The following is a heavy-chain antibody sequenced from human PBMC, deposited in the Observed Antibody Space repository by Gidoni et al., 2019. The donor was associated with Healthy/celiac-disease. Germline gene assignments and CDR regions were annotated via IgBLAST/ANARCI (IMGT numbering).Heavy chain of an antibody. Sequence: EVQLVESGGGLVKPGGSLRLSCAASGFTFSSYSMNWVRQAPGKALEWVSSISSSSSYIYYADSVKGRFTISRDNAKNSLYLQMNSLRAEDTAVYYCARANPKNYYYYGMDVWGQGTTVTVSS. V-gene: IGHV3-21*01. CDR2: ISSSSSYI. CDR3: ARANPKNYYYYGMDV. J-gene: IGHJ6*02. CDR1: GFTFSSYS.